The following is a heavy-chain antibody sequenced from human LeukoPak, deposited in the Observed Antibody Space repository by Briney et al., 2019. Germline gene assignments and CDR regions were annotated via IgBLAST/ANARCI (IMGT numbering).Heavy chain of an antibody. V-gene: IGHV1-46*01. CDR1: GYTLTELS. J-gene: IGHJ4*02. Sequence: ASVKVSCKVSGYTLTELSMHWVRQAPGQGLEWMGIINPSGGSTSYAQKFQGRVTMTRDTSTSTVYMELSSLRSEDTAVYYCARDQGRNDILGVDYWGQGTLVTVSS. CDR3: ARDQGRNDILGVDY. CDR2: INPSGGST. D-gene: IGHD3-9*01.